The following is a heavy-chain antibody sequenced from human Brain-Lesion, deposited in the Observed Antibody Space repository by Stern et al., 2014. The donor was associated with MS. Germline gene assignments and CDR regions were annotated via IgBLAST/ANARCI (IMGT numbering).Heavy chain of an antibody. V-gene: IGHV1-2*02. CDR3: ARDQRGITIFGVVTDYYYLGMDV. CDR1: GYIFTGYY. Sequence: QVQLGQSGAEVKKPGASVKGSCKTSGYIFTGYYIHWVRQAPGQGLEWMAWINPNTGGTKYAQKIQGRVTMSRDPSISTAYVELSSLTSDDTAVYYCARDQRGITIFGVVTDYYYLGMDVWGQGTTVTVSS. D-gene: IGHD3-3*01. CDR2: INPNTGGT. J-gene: IGHJ6*02.